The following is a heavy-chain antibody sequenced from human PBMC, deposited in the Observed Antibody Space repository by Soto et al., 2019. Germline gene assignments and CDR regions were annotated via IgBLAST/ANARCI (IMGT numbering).Heavy chain of an antibody. CDR1: RLTFSSYS. Sequence: EVQLVESGGGLVNPGGSLRLSCADSRLTFSSYSMHWVRQSPGKGLEWVSSISSSSRHIYYADSVKSRFTSSTDNAKTTLYLQMNNLRVEDTAVYYCAMCHYDILGWFDPWGQGTLVTVSS. V-gene: IGHV3-21*01. D-gene: IGHD3-9*01. J-gene: IGHJ5*02. CDR2: ISSSSRHI. CDR3: AMCHYDILGWFDP.